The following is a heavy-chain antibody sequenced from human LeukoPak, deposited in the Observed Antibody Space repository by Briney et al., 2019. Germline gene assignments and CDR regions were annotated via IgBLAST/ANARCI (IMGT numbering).Heavy chain of an antibody. CDR2: IYTSGST. D-gene: IGHD3-10*01. CDR1: GGSISSGSYY. J-gene: IGHJ6*03. Sequence: SQTLSLTCTVSGGSISSGSYYWSWIRQPAGKGLEWFGRIYTSGSTNYNPSLKSRVTISVDTSKNQFSLKLSSVTAADTAVYYCARVRGAYYYYYMDVWGKGTTVTVSS. CDR3: ARVRGAYYYYYMDV. V-gene: IGHV4-61*02.